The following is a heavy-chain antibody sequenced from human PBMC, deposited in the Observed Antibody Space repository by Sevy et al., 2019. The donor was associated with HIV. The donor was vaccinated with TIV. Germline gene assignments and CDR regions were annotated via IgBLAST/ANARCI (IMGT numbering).Heavy chain of an antibody. CDR1: GFTFSKYS. V-gene: IGHV3-23*01. D-gene: IGHD2-8*01. J-gene: IGHJ4*02. CDR3: AREGCTKPHDY. Sequence: GRSLRLSCAASGFTFSKYSMSWVRQPPGKGLEWVSTLFFGCGEINYADSVKGRFTISRDNSKSSVHLQMNNLRPEDTAVYYCAREGCTKPHDYWGQGTLVTVSS. CDR2: LFFGCGEI.